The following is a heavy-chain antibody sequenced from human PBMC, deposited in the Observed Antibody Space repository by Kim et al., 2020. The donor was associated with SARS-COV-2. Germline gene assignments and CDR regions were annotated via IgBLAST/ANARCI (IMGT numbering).Heavy chain of an antibody. V-gene: IGHV4-38-2*02. CDR1: GYSIRSAYF. Sequence: SETLSLTCNVSGYSIRSAYFWGLIRQPPGKGLEWIGTVSHSGDTYYNPSLKSRVTISVDTSKNRFSLNLRSVTAADTAVYYCARVWYGDVQGYFDVWGRGTLVTVSS. CDR3: ARVWYGDVQGYFDV. D-gene: IGHD4-17*01. J-gene: IGHJ2*01. CDR2: VSHSGDT.